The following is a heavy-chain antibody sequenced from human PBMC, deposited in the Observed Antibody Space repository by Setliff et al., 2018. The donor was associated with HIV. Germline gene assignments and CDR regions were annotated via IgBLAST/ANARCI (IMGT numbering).Heavy chain of an antibody. CDR3: ARDYRTTDILSSGYMDV. CDR1: GYTFRNFG. V-gene: IGHV1-18*01. J-gene: IGHJ6*03. CDR2: ISGDSGNI. D-gene: IGHD3-9*01. Sequence: ASVKVSCKASGYTFRNFGISWVRQAPGQGLEWMGRISGDSGNIKYAVKTQGRVTLTVDTSTTTAYMELRSLRSDDTAVYYCARDYRTTDILSSGYMDVWGKGTTVTVS.